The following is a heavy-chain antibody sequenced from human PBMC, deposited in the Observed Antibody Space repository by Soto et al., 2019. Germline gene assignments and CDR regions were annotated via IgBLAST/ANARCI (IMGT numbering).Heavy chain of an antibody. CDR1: GFTFSSYA. CDR2: ISGSGGST. V-gene: IGHV3-23*01. D-gene: IGHD6-13*01. CDR3: AKDRVAAAAFWVYNWFDP. J-gene: IGHJ5*02. Sequence: PGGSLRLSCAASGFTFSSYAMSWVRQAPGKGLEWVSAISGSGGSTYYADSVKGRFTISRDNSKNTLYLQMNSLRAEDTAVYYCAKDRVAAAAFWVYNWFDPWGQGTLVTVSS.